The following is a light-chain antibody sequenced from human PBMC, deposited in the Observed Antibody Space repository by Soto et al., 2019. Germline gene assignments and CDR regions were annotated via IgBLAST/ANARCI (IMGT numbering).Light chain of an antibody. V-gene: IGLV2-14*03. J-gene: IGLJ2*01. CDR1: SSDIGGYNY. CDR3: SSYTSRRALVV. Sequence: QSVLTQPASVSGSPGQSITISCAGSSSDIGGYNYVSWYQQYPGEAPRLIIYNVNNRPSGVSDRFSGSKSGNTASLTISGLQAEDEADYFCSSYTSRRALVVFGGGTKVTVL. CDR2: NVN.